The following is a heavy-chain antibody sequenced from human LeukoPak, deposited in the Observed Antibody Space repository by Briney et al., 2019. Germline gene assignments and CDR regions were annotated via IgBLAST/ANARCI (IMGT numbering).Heavy chain of an antibody. CDR3: ARVLRPELLWFGELGY. Sequence: GRSLRLSCAAPGFTFSSYGMHWVRQAPGKGLEWVAVIWYDGSNKYYADSVKGRFTISRDNSKNTLYLQMNSLRAEDTAVYYCARVLRPELLWFGELGYWGQGTLVTVSS. V-gene: IGHV3-33*01. CDR2: IWYDGSNK. D-gene: IGHD3-10*01. J-gene: IGHJ4*02. CDR1: GFTFSSYG.